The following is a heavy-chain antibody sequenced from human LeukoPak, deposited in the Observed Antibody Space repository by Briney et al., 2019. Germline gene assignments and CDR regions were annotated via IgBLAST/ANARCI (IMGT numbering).Heavy chain of an antibody. V-gene: IGHV3-21*01. D-gene: IGHD3-22*01. Sequence: GGSLRLSCAASGFTFNSYSMNWVRQAPGKGLEWVSSISSSSSYIYYADSVKGRFTISRDNAKNSLYLQMNSLRAEDTAVYYCARVSTQSMIVVVYDAFDIWGQGTMVTVSS. CDR3: ARVSTQSMIVVVYDAFDI. CDR1: GFTFNSYS. J-gene: IGHJ3*02. CDR2: ISSSSSYI.